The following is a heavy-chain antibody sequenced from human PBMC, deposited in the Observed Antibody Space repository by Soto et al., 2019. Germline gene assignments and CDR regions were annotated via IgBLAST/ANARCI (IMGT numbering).Heavy chain of an antibody. J-gene: IGHJ4*02. CDR1: GGSISTGGYY. Sequence: SETLSLTCTVSGGSISTGGYYWSWIRQYPGKGLEWLGYIDGSGYTFYNPSLQSRLTLSMDTSKNQFSLKLSSATAADTAVYFCARKQAGFCYGIDYWGQGTLVTVSS. V-gene: IGHV4-31*03. CDR2: IDGSGYT. CDR3: ARKQAGFCYGIDY. D-gene: IGHD2-2*01.